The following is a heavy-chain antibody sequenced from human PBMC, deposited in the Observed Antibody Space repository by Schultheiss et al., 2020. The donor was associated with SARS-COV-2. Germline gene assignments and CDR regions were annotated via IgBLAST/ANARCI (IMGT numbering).Heavy chain of an antibody. CDR3: ARVGDTAMVLFDLYYFDY. Sequence: SETLSLTCAVYGGSFSGYYWSWIRQPPGKGLEWIGRIYTSGSTNYNPSLKSRVTISVDTSKNQFSLKLSSVTAADTAVYYCARVGDTAMVLFDLYYFDYWGQGTLVTVSS. J-gene: IGHJ4*02. CDR1: GGSFSGYY. D-gene: IGHD5-18*01. CDR2: IYTSGST. V-gene: IGHV4-4*08.